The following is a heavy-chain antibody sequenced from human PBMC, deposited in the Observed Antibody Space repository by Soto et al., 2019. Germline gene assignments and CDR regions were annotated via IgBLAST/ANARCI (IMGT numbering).Heavy chain of an antibody. CDR2: ITPSGTT. V-gene: IGHV4-34*01. J-gene: IGHJ5*02. D-gene: IGHD6-6*01. CDR1: SGSFSDYS. CDR3: ARGDGSSSFLNWFDP. Sequence: SETLSLTCAAYSGSFSDYSWNWIRQPPGKGLEWIGEITPSGTTNCNPSLKSRVTISVDTSRNQFSLRLSSVTAADTAVYYCARGDGSSSFLNWFDPWGQGTLVTVSS.